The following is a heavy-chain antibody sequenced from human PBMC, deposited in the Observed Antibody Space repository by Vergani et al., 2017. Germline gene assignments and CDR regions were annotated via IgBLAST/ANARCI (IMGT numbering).Heavy chain of an antibody. CDR2: ISVRGGST. CDR1: GFTFSSYA. D-gene: IGHD1-26*01. V-gene: IGHV3-23*01. CDR3: AIDCNSGSDFRRGYEYYYYYMDV. Sequence: EVQLLESGGGLVQPGGSLRLSCAASGFTFSSYAMSWVRQAPGKGLEWVSAISVRGGSTYYADSFKVRFTISRDNSKNTLYLQINSLRAEDAAVYYCAIDCNSGSDFRRGYEYYYYYMDVWGKGP. J-gene: IGHJ6*03.